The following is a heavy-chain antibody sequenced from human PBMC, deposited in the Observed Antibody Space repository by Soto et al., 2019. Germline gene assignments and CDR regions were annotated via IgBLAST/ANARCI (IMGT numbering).Heavy chain of an antibody. Sequence: TGGSLRLSCAASGFTFSNAWMNWVRQAPGKGLEWVGRIKSKTDGGTTDYAAPVKGRFTISRDDSKNTLYLQMNSLKTEDTAVYYCTTDAYYYGSGSYYTLLDYYYYGMDVWGQGTTVTVSS. CDR3: TTDAYYYGSGSYYTLLDYYYYGMDV. CDR2: IKSKTDGGTT. D-gene: IGHD3-10*01. J-gene: IGHJ6*02. CDR1: GFTFSNAW. V-gene: IGHV3-15*07.